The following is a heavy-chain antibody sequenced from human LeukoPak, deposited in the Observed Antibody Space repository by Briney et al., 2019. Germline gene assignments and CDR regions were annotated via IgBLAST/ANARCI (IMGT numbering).Heavy chain of an antibody. CDR1: GFTFSSYA. CDR3: AKDNPYDSSGYYYSANPYYFDY. Sequence: PGGSLRLSCAASGFTFSSYAMSWVRQAPGKGLEWVSAISGSGGSTYYADSVKGRFTISRDNSKNTLYLRMNSLRAEDTAVYYCAKDNPYDSSGYYYSANPYYFDYWGQGTLVTVSS. J-gene: IGHJ4*02. D-gene: IGHD3-22*01. V-gene: IGHV3-23*01. CDR2: ISGSGGST.